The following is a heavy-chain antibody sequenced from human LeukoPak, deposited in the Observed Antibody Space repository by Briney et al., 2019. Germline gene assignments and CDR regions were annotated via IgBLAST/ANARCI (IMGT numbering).Heavy chain of an antibody. V-gene: IGHV1-69*13. D-gene: IGHD3-22*01. J-gene: IGHJ3*02. Sequence: SVKVSCKASGGTFSSYAISWVRQAPGQGLEWMGGIIPIFGTANYAQKFQGRVTITADESTSTAYVELSSLRSEDTAVYYCARGGVYYYDSSGYYNAFDIWGQGTMVTVSS. CDR1: GGTFSSYA. CDR3: ARGGVYYYDSSGYYNAFDI. CDR2: IIPIFGTA.